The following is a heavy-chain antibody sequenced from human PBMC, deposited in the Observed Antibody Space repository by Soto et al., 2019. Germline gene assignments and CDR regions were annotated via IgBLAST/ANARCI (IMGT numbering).Heavy chain of an antibody. D-gene: IGHD3-16*01. Sequence: PSETLSLTCTVSGGAISSSSYYWCWIRHPPGKGLEWIGSIYYSGSTYYNPSLKSRVTISVDTSKNQFSLKLSSVTAADTAVYYCARLEGYDYIWGSQNWFDPWGQGTLVTVSS. V-gene: IGHV4-39*01. CDR2: IYYSGST. J-gene: IGHJ5*02. CDR1: GGAISSSSYY. CDR3: ARLEGYDYIWGSQNWFDP.